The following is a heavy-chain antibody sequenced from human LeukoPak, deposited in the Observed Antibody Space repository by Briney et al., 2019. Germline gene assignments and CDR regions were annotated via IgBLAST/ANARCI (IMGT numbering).Heavy chain of an antibody. V-gene: IGHV4-34*01. J-gene: IGHJ6*02. D-gene: IGHD4-11*01. CDR2: INHSGST. CDR3: ARGTPDYSNYYYYHYGMDV. CDR1: GGSFSGYY. Sequence: SETLSLTCAVYGGSFSGYYWSWIRQPPGKGLEWIGEINHSGSTNYNPSLKSRVTISVDTSKNQFSLKLSSVTAADTAVYYCARGTPDYSNYYYYHYGMDVWGQGTTVTVSS.